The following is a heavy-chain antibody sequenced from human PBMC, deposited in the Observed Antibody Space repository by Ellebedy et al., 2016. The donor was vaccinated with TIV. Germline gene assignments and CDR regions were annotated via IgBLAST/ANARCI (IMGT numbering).Heavy chain of an antibody. J-gene: IGHJ4*02. CDR1: GFTFSVYA. D-gene: IGHD3-22*01. V-gene: IGHV3-23*01. CDR2: IGGLDTGT. CDR3: AKDLHFDSSGYYWQGFDY. Sequence: GGSLRLSXAASGFTFSVYAMTWVRQAPGKGLEWISLIGGLDTGTYYADSVKGRFTISRDNSKNTLYLQMNSLRAEDTAVYYCAKDLHFDSSGYYWQGFDYWGQGTLVTVSS.